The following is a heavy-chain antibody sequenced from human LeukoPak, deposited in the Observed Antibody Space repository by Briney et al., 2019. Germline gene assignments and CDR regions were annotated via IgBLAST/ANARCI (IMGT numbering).Heavy chain of an antibody. D-gene: IGHD2-2*01. Sequence: GASVKVSCEASGYTFTGYYMHWVRQAPGQGLEWMGWINPNSGGTNYAQKIQGRVTMTRDTSISTAYMELSRLRSDDTAMYYCARVRPCTTATCYRWFDPWGQGTLVTVSS. CDR3: ARVRPCTTATCYRWFDP. J-gene: IGHJ5*02. CDR1: GYTFTGYY. V-gene: IGHV1-2*02. CDR2: INPNSGGT.